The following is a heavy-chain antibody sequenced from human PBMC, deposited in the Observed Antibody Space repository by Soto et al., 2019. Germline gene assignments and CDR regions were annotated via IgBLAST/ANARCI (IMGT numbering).Heavy chain of an antibody. Sequence: QVQLQESGPGLVKPSQTLSLTCTVSGGSISSGGYYWSWIRQHPGKGLEWIGYIYYSGSTYYNPSLKSRVTISVDTSKNQFSLKLSSVTAADTAVYYCVRGRSGSYEIDSFDYWGQGTLVTVSS. CDR2: IYYSGST. CDR3: VRGRSGSYEIDSFDY. CDR1: GGSISSGGYY. V-gene: IGHV4-31*03. D-gene: IGHD1-26*01. J-gene: IGHJ4*02.